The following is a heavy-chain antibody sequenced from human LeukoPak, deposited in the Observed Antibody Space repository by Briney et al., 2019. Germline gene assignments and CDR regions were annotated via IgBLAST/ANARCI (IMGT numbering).Heavy chain of an antibody. D-gene: IGHD1-26*01. J-gene: IGHJ4*02. CDR2: ISYDGSIK. Sequence: PGGSLRLSCAASGFTFSSYGMHWVRLAPGKGLEWVAVISYDGSIKYYADSVKGRFTISGDNSKNTLYLQMISLRAEDTAVYYCAKDKGREGDYWGQGTLVTVSS. V-gene: IGHV3-30*18. CDR3: AKDKGREGDY. CDR1: GFTFSSYG.